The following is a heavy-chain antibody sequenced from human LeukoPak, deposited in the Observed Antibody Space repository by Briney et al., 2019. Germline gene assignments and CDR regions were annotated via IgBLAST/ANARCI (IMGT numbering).Heavy chain of an antibody. CDR1: GYTFTGYY. D-gene: IGHD2-21*01. V-gene: IGHV1-46*01. J-gene: IGHJ4*02. CDR3: AILLPGFDH. CDR2: INPTGGST. Sequence: GASVKVSCKASGYTFTGYYMHWVRQAPGQGLEWMGIINPTGGSTNYAQKFLGRVTVTSDMSTSTVYMELRGLRSEDTAVYYCAILLPGFDHWGQGTLVTVSS.